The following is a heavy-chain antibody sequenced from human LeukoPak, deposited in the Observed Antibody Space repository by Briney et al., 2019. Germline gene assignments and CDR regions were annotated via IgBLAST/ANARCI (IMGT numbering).Heavy chain of an antibody. J-gene: IGHJ4*02. CDR2: IKEDGSEK. CDR1: GGTFSSYA. D-gene: IGHD2-15*01. CDR3: AYSRSSLAAGY. Sequence: SCTASGGTFSSYAISWVRQAPEKGLEWVANIKEDGSEKYYVDSVKGRFTISRDNAKESLYLQMSSLRAEDTAVYYCAYSRSSLAAGYWGQGTPVTVSS. V-gene: IGHV3-7*03.